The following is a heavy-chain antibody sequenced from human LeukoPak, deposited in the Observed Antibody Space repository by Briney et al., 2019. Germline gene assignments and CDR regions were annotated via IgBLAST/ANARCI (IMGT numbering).Heavy chain of an antibody. J-gene: IGHJ5*02. CDR2: ISTNSDIR. CDR3: ARDWDAMNNCFDP. Sequence: ASVKVSCKASGYTFTNYGISWVRQAPGQGLEWMGWISTNSDIRTYAQTLQGRFTMTTDTATTTAYMELNNLTLDDTAVYYCARDWDAMNNCFDPWGQGTPATVSS. V-gene: IGHV1-18*01. D-gene: IGHD1-26*01. CDR1: GYTFTNYG.